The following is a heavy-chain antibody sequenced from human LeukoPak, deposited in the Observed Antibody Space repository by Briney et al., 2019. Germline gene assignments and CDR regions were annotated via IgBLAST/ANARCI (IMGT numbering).Heavy chain of an antibody. J-gene: IGHJ4*02. CDR2: INPNSGGT. V-gene: IGHV1-2*02. CDR3: AREAMVRGVYAPSY. Sequence: ASVKVSCKASGYTFTGYYMHWVRQAPGQGLEWMGWINPNSGGTNCAQKFQGRATMTRDTSISTAYMELSRLRSDDTAVYYCAREAMVRGVYAPSYWGQGTLVTVSS. CDR1: GYTFTGYY. D-gene: IGHD3-10*01.